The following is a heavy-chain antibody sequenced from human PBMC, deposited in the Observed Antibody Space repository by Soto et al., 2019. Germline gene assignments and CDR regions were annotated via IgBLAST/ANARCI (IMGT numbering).Heavy chain of an antibody. CDR2: INPNSGDT. V-gene: IGHV1-2*04. Sequence: ASVKVSCKASGYTFTSYGISWVRQAPGQGLEWMGWINPNSGDTNYAQKFQGWVTMTRDTSISTAYMELSRLRSDDTAVYYCARVAVSNSSGWYGAFDIWGQGTMVTVSS. D-gene: IGHD6-19*01. J-gene: IGHJ3*02. CDR1: GYTFTSYG. CDR3: ARVAVSNSSGWYGAFDI.